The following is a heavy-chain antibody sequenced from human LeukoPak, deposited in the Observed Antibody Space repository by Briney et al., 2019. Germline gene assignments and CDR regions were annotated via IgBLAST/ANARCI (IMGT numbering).Heavy chain of an antibody. D-gene: IGHD3-10*01. Sequence: ASVKVSCKASGYTFTSYAMHWVRQAPGQRLEWMGWINASNGNTQYSQEFQGRVTISRDTSASTAYMELSSLRSEGMAVYYCARGETPGSYYRSWGQGTLVTVSS. J-gene: IGHJ5*02. V-gene: IGHV1-3*03. CDR2: INASNGNT. CDR3: ARGETPGSYYRS. CDR1: GYTFTSYA.